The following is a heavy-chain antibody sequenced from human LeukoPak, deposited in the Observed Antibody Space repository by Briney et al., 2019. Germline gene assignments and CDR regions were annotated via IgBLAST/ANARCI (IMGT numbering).Heavy chain of an antibody. CDR3: GPRKDSRSNAYDY. J-gene: IGHJ4*02. CDR2: ISDGGSTT. D-gene: IGHD1-14*01. CDR1: GITFSNYA. Sequence: GGSLRLSCTASGITFSNYAMSWVRQAPGKGLEWVSAISDGGSTTYYADSVKGRFTISRDNSENTLYLQMNSLRAEDTAVYYCGPRKDSRSNAYDYWGQGTLVTVSA. V-gene: IGHV3-23*01.